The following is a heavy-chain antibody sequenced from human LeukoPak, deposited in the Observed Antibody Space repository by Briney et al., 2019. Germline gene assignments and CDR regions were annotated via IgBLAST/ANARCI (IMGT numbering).Heavy chain of an antibody. CDR1: GFTFSDYY. CDR3: ARGGTYCPDY. Sequence: PGGSLRLSCAASGFTFSDYYMSWIRQAPGKGLEWVSYISTSGRYTNYTDSVKGRFTISRDNAKNSLYLQMNSLRDEDTAVYYCARGGTYCPDYWGQGTLVTVSS. J-gene: IGHJ4*02. CDR2: ISTSGRYT. V-gene: IGHV3-11*06. D-gene: IGHD1-26*01.